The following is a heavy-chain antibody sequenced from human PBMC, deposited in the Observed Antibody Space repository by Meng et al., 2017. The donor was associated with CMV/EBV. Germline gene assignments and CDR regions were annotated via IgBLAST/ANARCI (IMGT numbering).Heavy chain of an antibody. J-gene: IGHJ5*02. CDR3: VKDPGNSWFDP. D-gene: IGHD1-26*01. V-gene: IGHV4-59*01. Sequence: SDTLSLTCTASGGSISSYYWSWIRQPPGKGLEWIGYIYYSGSTNYNPSLKSRVTISLDTSKNQFSLKLSSVTAADTAAYYCVKDPGNSWFDPWGQGTLVTVSS. CDR1: GGSISSYY. CDR2: IYYSGST.